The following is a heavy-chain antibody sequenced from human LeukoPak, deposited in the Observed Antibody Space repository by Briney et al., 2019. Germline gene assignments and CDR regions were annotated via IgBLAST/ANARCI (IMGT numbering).Heavy chain of an antibody. CDR3: ARETTEAFDY. D-gene: IGHD1-14*01. CDR2: ISTSSTYI. Sequence: GGSLRLSCAAPGFTFSTYTMNWVRQAPGKGLEWVSSISTSSTYIYYADSVKGRFTISRDNAKNSVCLQMNTLRAEDTAVYYCARETTEAFDYWGQGTLVTVSS. J-gene: IGHJ4*02. V-gene: IGHV3-21*01. CDR1: GFTFSTYT.